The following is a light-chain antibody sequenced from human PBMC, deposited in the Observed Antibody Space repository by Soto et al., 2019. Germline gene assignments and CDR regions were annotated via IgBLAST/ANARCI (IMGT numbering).Light chain of an antibody. Sequence: QSVLTQPPSISGAPGQRVTISCTGSSSNIGAGSDVHRYHQLPGTAPKLLIYGNTNRPSGVPDRFSGSKSGTSASLAIAGLQTEDEGDYYCQTYDSSLSGLYVFGTGTKVT. J-gene: IGLJ1*01. V-gene: IGLV1-40*01. CDR3: QTYDSSLSGLYV. CDR1: SSNIGAGSD. CDR2: GNT.